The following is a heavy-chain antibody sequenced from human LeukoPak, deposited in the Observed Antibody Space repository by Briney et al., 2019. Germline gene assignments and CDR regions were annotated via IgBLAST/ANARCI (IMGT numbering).Heavy chain of an antibody. CDR1: GGSISSSSYY. CDR2: IYYSGTT. J-gene: IGHJ4*02. CDR3: ARDGDDYGDYYFDY. Sequence: SETLSLTCTVSGGSISSSSYYWGWIRQPPGKGLERIGSIYYSGTTFYNPSLKSRVTISVDTSKNQFSLKLSSVTAADTAVYYCARDGDDYGDYYFDYWGQGTLVTVSS. D-gene: IGHD4-17*01. V-gene: IGHV4-39*02.